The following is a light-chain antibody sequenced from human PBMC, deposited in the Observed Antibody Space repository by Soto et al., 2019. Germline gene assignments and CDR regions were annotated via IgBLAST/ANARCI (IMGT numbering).Light chain of an antibody. CDR3: QQYASSPRT. CDR1: QSVRTD. Sequence: EIVMTQSPATLSVSPGERATLSCRASQSVRTDLAWYQHKPGQPPRLLIYGASSRATGIPDRFSGGGSGTDFSLTISRLEPEDSAVYYCQQYASSPRTFGQGTKVDIK. J-gene: IGKJ1*01. V-gene: IGKV3D-15*01. CDR2: GAS.